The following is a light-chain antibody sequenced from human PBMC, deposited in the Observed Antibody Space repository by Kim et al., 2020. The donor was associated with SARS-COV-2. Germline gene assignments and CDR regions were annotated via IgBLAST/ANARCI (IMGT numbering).Light chain of an antibody. Sequence: LGNTVTITCQGDSPTNYYASWYQQRPGQAPVLVIYDKNSRPSGIPDRFSGSSSGNTASLTITGALAEDEADYYCNSRDSSAQRYVFGTGTKVTVL. CDR2: DKN. J-gene: IGLJ1*01. CDR3: NSRDSSAQRYV. V-gene: IGLV3-19*01. CDR1: SPTNYY.